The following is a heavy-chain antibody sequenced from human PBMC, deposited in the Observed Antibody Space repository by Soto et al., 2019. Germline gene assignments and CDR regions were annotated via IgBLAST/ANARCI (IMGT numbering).Heavy chain of an antibody. Sequence: ASVKVSCKASGYTFPSYGISWVRQAPGQGLEWMGWISANNGDTDYAQSLQGRVTMTTDTSTSTAYMELRSLRSDDTAVYYCAREDHHLREDYWGQGTLVTVSS. CDR3: AREDHHLREDY. CDR1: GYTFPSYG. J-gene: IGHJ4*02. CDR2: ISANNGDT. V-gene: IGHV1-18*04.